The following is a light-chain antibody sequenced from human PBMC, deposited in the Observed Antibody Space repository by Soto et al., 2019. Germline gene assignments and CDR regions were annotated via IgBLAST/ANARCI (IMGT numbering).Light chain of an antibody. J-gene: IGKJ1*01. CDR3: QQCYNWPQWT. CDR2: DAS. V-gene: IGKV3-11*01. CDR1: QSVNSN. Sequence: EIVMTQSPATLSLSPGERATLSCRASQSVNSNLAWYQQKPGQAPRLLIYDASNRATGIPARFSGSGSGTDFTLTISSLEPEDFALYYCQQCYNWPQWTFGQGTKVDIK.